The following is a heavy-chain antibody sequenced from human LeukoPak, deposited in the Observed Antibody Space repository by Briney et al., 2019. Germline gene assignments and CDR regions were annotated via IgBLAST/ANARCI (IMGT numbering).Heavy chain of an antibody. CDR2: ISGSGGST. CDR3: AKDKGSSGYLYYFDY. Sequence: GGSLRLSCAASGFTFSSYGMSWVRQAPGKGLEWVSAISGSGGSTYYADSVKGRFTISRDNSKNTLYLQMNSLRAEDTAVYYCAKDKGSSGYLYYFDYWGQGTLVTVSS. J-gene: IGHJ4*02. CDR1: GFTFSSYG. V-gene: IGHV3-23*01. D-gene: IGHD3-22*01.